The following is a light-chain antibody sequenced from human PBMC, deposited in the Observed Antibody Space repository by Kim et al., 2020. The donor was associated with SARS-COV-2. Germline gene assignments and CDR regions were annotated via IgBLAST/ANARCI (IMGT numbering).Light chain of an antibody. J-gene: IGLJ2*01. CDR2: EVS. Sequence: VSVYPVQSITIACTGTSSDVGSYNLVSWYQQHPGKAPKLMIYEVSKLPSGVSKRFSGSKSGNTASLTISGLQAEDEADYYCCSHGVFCGGTQLTVL. CDR3: CSHGV. CDR1: SSDVGSYNL. V-gene: IGLV2-23*02.